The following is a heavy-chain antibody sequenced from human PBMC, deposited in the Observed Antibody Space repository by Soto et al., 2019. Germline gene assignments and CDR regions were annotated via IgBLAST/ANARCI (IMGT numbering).Heavy chain of an antibody. Sequence: PGGSLRLSCAASGLTFSSYGMHWVRQAPGKGLEWVAVISYDGSNKYYADSVKGRFTISRDNSKNTLYLQMNSLRAEDTAVYYCAKALLILTARVNMDVWGQGTTVTVSS. J-gene: IGHJ6*01. D-gene: IGHD3-9*01. CDR1: GLTFSSYG. V-gene: IGHV3-30*18. CDR3: AKALLILTARVNMDV. CDR2: ISYDGSNK.